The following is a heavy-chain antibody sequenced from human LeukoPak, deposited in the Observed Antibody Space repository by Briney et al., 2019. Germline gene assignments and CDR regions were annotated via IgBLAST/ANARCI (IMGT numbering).Heavy chain of an antibody. D-gene: IGHD3-22*01. V-gene: IGHV3-23*01. CDR3: AKGSYYDSSGSFYFDY. Sequence: GGSLRLSGAASGFTFSSYAMSWVHQAPGKGLEWVSGISGSGDNTYYADSVKGRFTISRDNSKNTLYVQVNSLGTEDTAAYYCAKGSYYDSSGSFYFDYWGQGTLVTVSS. CDR1: GFTFSSYA. J-gene: IGHJ4*02. CDR2: ISGSGDNT.